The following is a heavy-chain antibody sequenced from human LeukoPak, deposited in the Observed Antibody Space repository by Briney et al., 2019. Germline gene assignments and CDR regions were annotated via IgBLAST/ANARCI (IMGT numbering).Heavy chain of an antibody. D-gene: IGHD3-10*01. CDR1: VFTFTAYY. CDR3: ARGPRYGSGNYYNDY. Sequence: GSLSLSSTASVFTFTAYYIYWVPQSAGPGGGGMGWIKPNSGGTNYAMKYQGRVTMNRDTSISTAYMELSTLRSNDTAVYYSARGPRYGSGNYYNDYWGRGTLVTVSA. J-gene: IGHJ4*02. CDR2: IKPNSGGT. V-gene: IGHV1-2*02.